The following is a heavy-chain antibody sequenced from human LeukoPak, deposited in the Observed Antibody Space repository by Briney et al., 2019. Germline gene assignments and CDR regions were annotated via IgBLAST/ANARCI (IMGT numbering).Heavy chain of an antibody. J-gene: IGHJ4*02. Sequence: GGSLRLSCAASGFTFSDYYMSWIRQAPGKGLEWVSYISSSSSYTNYADSVKGRFTISRDNAKNSLYLQMNSLRAEDTAVYYCARVIAAAGVIYYFDCWGQGTLVTVSS. V-gene: IGHV3-11*06. D-gene: IGHD6-13*01. CDR2: ISSSSSYT. CDR1: GFTFSDYY. CDR3: ARVIAAAGVIYYFDC.